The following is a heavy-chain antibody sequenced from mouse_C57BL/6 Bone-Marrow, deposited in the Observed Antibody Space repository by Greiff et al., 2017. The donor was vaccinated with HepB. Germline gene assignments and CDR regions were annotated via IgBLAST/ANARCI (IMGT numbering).Heavy chain of an antibody. J-gene: IGHJ3*01. CDR2: IFPGSGST. CDR3: ARDYGSSYPSFAY. Sequence: VQLQQSGPELVRPGASVKISCKAPGYTFTSHWMQWVRQRPGQGLEWIGEIFPGSGSTYYNEKFKGKATRNVDTSSSTDYMQLSSLTSEDSAVYFCARDYGSSYPSFAYWGQGTLVNVSA. D-gene: IGHD1-1*01. CDR1: GYTFTSHW. V-gene: IGHV1-56*01.